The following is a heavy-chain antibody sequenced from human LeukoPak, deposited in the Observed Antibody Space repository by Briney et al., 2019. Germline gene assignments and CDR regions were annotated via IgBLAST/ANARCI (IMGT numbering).Heavy chain of an antibody. CDR2: INTDGSST. J-gene: IGHJ6*02. V-gene: IGHV3-74*01. CDR1: GFTFSSYW. CDR3: AKDISYYGSGNPAYGMDV. Sequence: GGSLRLSCAASGFTFSSYWMHWVRQAPGKGLVWVSRINTDGSSTSYADSVKGRFTISRDNAKNTLYLQMNSLRAEDTAVYYCAKDISYYGSGNPAYGMDVWGQGTTVTVSS. D-gene: IGHD3-10*01.